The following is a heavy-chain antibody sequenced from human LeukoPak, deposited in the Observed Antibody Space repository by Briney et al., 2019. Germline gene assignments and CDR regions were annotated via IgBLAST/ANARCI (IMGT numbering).Heavy chain of an antibody. D-gene: IGHD4-17*01. CDR1: GGSISSYY. CDR3: ARVKTTVTGEYYFDY. Sequence: SETLKLSCTVSGGSISSYYWSWIRQPPGKGLEWIGYIYYSGSTNYNPSLKSRVTISVDTSKNQFSLKLSSVTAADTAVYYCARVKTTVTGEYYFDYWGQGNLVTVSS. J-gene: IGHJ4*02. V-gene: IGHV4-59*01. CDR2: IYYSGST.